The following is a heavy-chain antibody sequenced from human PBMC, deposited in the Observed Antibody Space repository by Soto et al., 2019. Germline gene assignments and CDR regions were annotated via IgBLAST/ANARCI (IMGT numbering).Heavy chain of an antibody. CDR1: GYTFTNYA. CDR3: ARAWFGDFVYYFDY. CDR2: ISAYSGNT. D-gene: IGHD3-10*01. Sequence: QVQLVQSGAEVKKPGASVKVSCKASGYTFTNYAISWVRQAPGQGLEWMGWISAYSGNTNYAQKLQGRVTMTTDTSTSSASMELRSLRSDDTAVYYCARAWFGDFVYYFDYWGQGTLVTVSS. J-gene: IGHJ4*02. V-gene: IGHV1-18*01.